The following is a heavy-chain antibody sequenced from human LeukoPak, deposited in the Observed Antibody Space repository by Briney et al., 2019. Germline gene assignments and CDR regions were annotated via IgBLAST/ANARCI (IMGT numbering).Heavy chain of an antibody. V-gene: IGHV3-20*04. CDR3: ARLVNGELRPEDYFDY. D-gene: IGHD1-7*01. CDR1: GFTFDDYA. J-gene: IGHJ4*02. CDR2: ISWNANKI. Sequence: PGGSLRLSCVASGFTFDDYAMSWVRQAPGMGLEYVSGISWNANKIGYADSVKGRFTISRDNAKNSLYLQMNSLRAEDVALYYCARLVNGELRPEDYFDYWGQGTLVTVSS.